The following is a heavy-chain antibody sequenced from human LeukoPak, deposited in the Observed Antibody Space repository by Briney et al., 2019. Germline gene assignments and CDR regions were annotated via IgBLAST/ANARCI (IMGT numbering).Heavy chain of an antibody. CDR3: AKDRRLPWDYFDS. D-gene: IGHD5-18*01. J-gene: IGHJ4*02. Sequence: GGSLRLSCAASGFTFSTYAMSWVRQAPGKGLEWVAAINAGGVGTYNPNSARGRFTISRDDSKNTLYLQMNSLRAEDTAVYYCAKDRRLPWDYFDSWGQGTLVTVSS. CDR2: INAGGVGT. V-gene: IGHV3-23*01. CDR1: GFTFSTYA.